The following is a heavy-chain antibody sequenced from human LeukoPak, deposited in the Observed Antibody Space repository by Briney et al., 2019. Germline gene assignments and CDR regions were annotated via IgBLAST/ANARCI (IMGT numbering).Heavy chain of an antibody. CDR2: IYYSGST. D-gene: IGHD6-19*01. CDR3: ARHPRVPTAVPLPGYFDY. CDR1: GGSISSSSYY. Sequence: SSETLSLSCTVSGGSISSSSYYWGWIRQPPGKGLEWIGSIYYSGSTYYNPSLKSRVTISVDTSKNQFSLKLSSVTAADTAVYYCARHPRVPTAVPLPGYFDYWGQGTLVTVSS. J-gene: IGHJ4*02. V-gene: IGHV4-39*01.